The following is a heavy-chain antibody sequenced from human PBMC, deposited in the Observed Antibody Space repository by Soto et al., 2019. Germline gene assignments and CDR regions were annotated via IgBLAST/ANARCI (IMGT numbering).Heavy chain of an antibody. CDR2: ITWDGASS. Sequence: HPGGSLRLSCAGSGFTLDDHTMHLVRQVAGKGLEWVSLITWDGASSFYADSVKGRFTISRDNNKRSLFLQMNSLRIEDTALYYCAKEKNRIFDFWGQGTLVTVSS. CDR3: AKEKNRIFDF. V-gene: IGHV3-43*01. CDR1: GFTLDDHT. J-gene: IGHJ4*02.